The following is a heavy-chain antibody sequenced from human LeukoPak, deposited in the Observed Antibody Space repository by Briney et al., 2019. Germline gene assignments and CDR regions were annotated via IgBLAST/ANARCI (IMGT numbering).Heavy chain of an antibody. V-gene: IGHV3-23*01. CDR2: ISGSGGST. Sequence: PGGSLRLSCAASGFTFSSYAMSWVRQAPGKGLEWVSAISGSGGSTYYADSVKGRFTISRDNSKNTLYLQMSSLRSEDTAVYYCARSPSIRSSWYNWFDPWGQGTLVTVSS. CDR1: GFTFSSYA. D-gene: IGHD6-13*01. CDR3: ARSPSIRSSWYNWFDP. J-gene: IGHJ5*02.